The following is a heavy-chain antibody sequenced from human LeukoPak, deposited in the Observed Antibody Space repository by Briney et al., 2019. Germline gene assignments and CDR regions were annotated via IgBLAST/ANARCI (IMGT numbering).Heavy chain of an antibody. D-gene: IGHD6-6*01. V-gene: IGHV1-69*06. J-gene: IGHJ6*03. CDR1: GGTFSSYA. CDR3: ARGTSGIAARGYYYYCMDV. CDR2: IIPIFGTA. Sequence: ASVKVSCKASGGTFSSYAISWVRQAPGQGLEWMGGIIPIFGTANYAQKFQGRVTITADKSTSTAYMELSSLRSEDTAVYYCARGTSGIAARGYYYYCMDVWGKGTTVTVSS.